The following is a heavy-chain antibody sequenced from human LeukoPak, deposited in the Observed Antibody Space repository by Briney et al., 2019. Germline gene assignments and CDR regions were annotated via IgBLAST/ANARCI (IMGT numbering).Heavy chain of an antibody. CDR1: GYTFTSYY. CDR3: ARVGVDYYDSSGYYGY. J-gene: IGHJ4*02. D-gene: IGHD3-22*01. V-gene: IGHV1-46*01. Sequence: ASVKVSCKASGYTFTSYYVHWVRQAPGQGLEWMGIINPSGGSTSYAQKFQGRVTMTRDTSTSTVYMELSSLRSEDTAVYYCARVGVDYYDSSGYYGYWGQGTLVTVSS. CDR2: INPSGGST.